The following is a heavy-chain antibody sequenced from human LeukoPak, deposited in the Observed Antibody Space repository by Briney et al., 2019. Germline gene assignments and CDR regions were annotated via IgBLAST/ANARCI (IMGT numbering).Heavy chain of an antibody. CDR2: INPNSGGT. D-gene: IGHD3-10*01. V-gene: IGHV1-2*02. CDR3: ARGTPLDYYGSGSSLRSYYFDY. CDR1: GYTFTGYY. Sequence: ASVKVSCTASGYTFTGYYMHWVRQAPGQGLEWMGWINPNSGGTNYAQKFQGRLTMTRDTSISTAYMELSRLRSDDTAVYYCARGTPLDYYGSGSSLRSYYFDYWGQGTLVTVSS. J-gene: IGHJ4*02.